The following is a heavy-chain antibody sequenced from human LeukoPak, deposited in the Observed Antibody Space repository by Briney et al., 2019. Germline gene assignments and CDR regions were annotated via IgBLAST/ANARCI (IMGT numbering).Heavy chain of an antibody. D-gene: IGHD7-27*01. CDR2: IISIFDSA. Sequence: ASVKVSCKASGGTFSNYAISWVRQAPGQGLEWMGGIISIFDSANYAQKLQGRVTITADDSTSTAYMELANLTSEDTAVYYCARGRGTGVDYYYYMDVWGKGTTVTVSS. V-gene: IGHV1-69*13. CDR3: ARGRGTGVDYYYYMDV. J-gene: IGHJ6*03. CDR1: GGTFSNYA.